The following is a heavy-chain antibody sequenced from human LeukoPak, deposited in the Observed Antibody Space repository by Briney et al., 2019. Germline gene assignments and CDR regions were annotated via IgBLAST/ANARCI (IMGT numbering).Heavy chain of an antibody. CDR3: VREGVGETDY. Sequence: SETLSLTCTVSGGSISSSSYYWGWIRQPPGKGLEWIGSIYYSGSTYYNPSLKSRVTISVDTSKNQFSLKLSSVTAADTAVYYCVREGVGETDYWGQGTLVTVSS. CDR1: GGSISSSSYY. V-gene: IGHV4-39*07. D-gene: IGHD3-3*01. CDR2: IYYSGST. J-gene: IGHJ4*02.